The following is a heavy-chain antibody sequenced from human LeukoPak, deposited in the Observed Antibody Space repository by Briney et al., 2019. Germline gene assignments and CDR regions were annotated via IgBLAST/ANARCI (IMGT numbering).Heavy chain of an antibody. D-gene: IGHD5-24*01. CDR2: IIPIFGTA. CDR1: GGTFSSYA. V-gene: IGHV1-69*05. CDR3: ARAVATITGVYYYYYYMDV. Sequence: ASVKVSCKASGGTFSSYAISWVRQAPGQGLEWMGGIIPIFGTANYAQKFQGRVTITTDESTSTAYMELSSLRSEDTAVYYCARAVATITGVYYYYYYMDVWGKGTTVTVSS. J-gene: IGHJ6*03.